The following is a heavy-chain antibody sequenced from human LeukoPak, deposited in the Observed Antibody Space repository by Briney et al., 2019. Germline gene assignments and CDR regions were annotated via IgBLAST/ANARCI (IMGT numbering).Heavy chain of an antibody. D-gene: IGHD3-10*01. CDR3: ARYQGLWFGYYDY. CDR1: GGSISSYY. CDR2: IYYSGST. V-gene: IGHV4-59*01. J-gene: IGHJ4*02. Sequence: SETLSLTCTASGGSISSYYWSWIRQPPGKGLEWIGYIYYSGSTNYNPSLKSRVTISVDTSKNQFSLKLSSVTAADTAVYYCARYQGLWFGYYDYWGQGTLVTVSS.